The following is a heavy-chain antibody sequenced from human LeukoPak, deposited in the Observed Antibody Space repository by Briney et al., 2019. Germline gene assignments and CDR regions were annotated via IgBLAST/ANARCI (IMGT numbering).Heavy chain of an antibody. J-gene: IGHJ5*02. D-gene: IGHD6-13*01. CDR3: AKDSISSWRINWFDP. CDR2: ISSSSSYT. Sequence: KPGGSLRLSCAASGFTFSDYYMSWIRQAPGKGLEWVSYISSSSSYTNYADSVKGRFTISRDNAKNSLYLQMNSLRAEDTAIYYCAKDSISSWRINWFDPWGQGTLVTVSS. CDR1: GFTFSDYY. V-gene: IGHV3-11*03.